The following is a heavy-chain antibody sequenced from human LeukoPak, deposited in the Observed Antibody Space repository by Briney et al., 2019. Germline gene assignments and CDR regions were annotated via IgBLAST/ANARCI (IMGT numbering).Heavy chain of an antibody. CDR2: IGISSNKI. Sequence: GGSLRLSCAASGFTLRSYTMNWVRQAPGKGLECVSSIGISSNKIYYADSVKGRFIISRDNAKNSLYLQMNSLRAEDTAVYYCARVEGSSWYGAFDIWGQGTMVTVSS. J-gene: IGHJ3*02. V-gene: IGHV3-21*01. CDR3: ARVEGSSWYGAFDI. CDR1: GFTLRSYT. D-gene: IGHD6-13*01.